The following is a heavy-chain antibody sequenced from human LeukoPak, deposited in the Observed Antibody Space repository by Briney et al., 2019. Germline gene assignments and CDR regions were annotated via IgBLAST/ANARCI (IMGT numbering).Heavy chain of an antibody. J-gene: IGHJ4*02. D-gene: IGHD4-17*01. Sequence: PLETLSLTCGVYSGSFSGYYWSWIRQPPGKGLEWIGEIDHSGSTNYNPSLKSRVTISVDTSKSQFSLKLSSVTAADTAVYYCARDRGDTYDWGQGTLVTVSS. CDR1: SGSFSGYY. CDR3: ARDRGDTYD. V-gene: IGHV4-34*01. CDR2: IDHSGST.